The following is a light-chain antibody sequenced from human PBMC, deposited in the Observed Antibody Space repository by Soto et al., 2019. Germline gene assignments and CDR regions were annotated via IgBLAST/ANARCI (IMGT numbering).Light chain of an antibody. V-gene: IGLV3-1*01. CDR1: KLGDKY. CDR3: QAWDSGTVV. J-gene: IGLJ2*01. Sequence: SYELTQPPSVSVSPGQTASVTCSGDKLGDKYACWYQQKPGQSPVLVIYQDSKRSSGIPERFSGSNSGNTATLTISGTQAMDEADYYCQAWDSGTVVFGGGTKLTVL. CDR2: QDS.